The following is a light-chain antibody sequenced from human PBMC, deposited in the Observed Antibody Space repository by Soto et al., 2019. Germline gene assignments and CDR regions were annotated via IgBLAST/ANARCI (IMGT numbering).Light chain of an antibody. CDR1: SSDVGSYNY. CDR2: EVS. Sequence: QSALTQPASVSVSPGQSITISCTGTSSDVGSYNYVSWYQQHPGKAPKLMIYEVSNGPSGVSHLFSGSKSGNTASLTISGRQAEDKANSYCSSYTSSSIDYVFGTGTKLTVL. CDR3: SSYTSSSIDYV. V-gene: IGLV2-14*01. J-gene: IGLJ1*01.